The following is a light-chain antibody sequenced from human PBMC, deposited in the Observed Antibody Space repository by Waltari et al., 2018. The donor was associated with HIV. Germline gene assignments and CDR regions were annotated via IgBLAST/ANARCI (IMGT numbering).Light chain of an antibody. Sequence: QSALAQPASVSGSPGQSITMSCTGTTSDIGGYNFVSWYQQHAGKVPKVLIYEVSNRPSGVSTRFSGSKSGNTASLTISGLQTEDEADYYCSSYSTAANVVFGGGTKLTVL. CDR1: TSDIGGYNF. J-gene: IGLJ2*01. CDR3: SSYSTAANVV. V-gene: IGLV2-14*01. CDR2: EVS.